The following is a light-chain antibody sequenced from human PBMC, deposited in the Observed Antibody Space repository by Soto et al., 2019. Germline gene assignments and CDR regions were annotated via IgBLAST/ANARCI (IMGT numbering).Light chain of an antibody. CDR2: GVS. CDR3: QQRSNWPPYT. CDR1: QSVSSSY. V-gene: IGKV3D-20*02. Sequence: EIVLTQSPGTLSLSAGERATLSCRASQSVSSSYLAWYQQKPGQAPRLLIYGVSSRATGIPDRFSGSGSGTDFTLTISRLEPEDFAVYYCQQRSNWPPYTFGQGTKLEIK. J-gene: IGKJ2*01.